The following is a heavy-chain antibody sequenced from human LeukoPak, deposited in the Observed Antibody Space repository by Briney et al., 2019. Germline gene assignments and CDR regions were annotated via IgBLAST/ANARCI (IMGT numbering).Heavy chain of an antibody. CDR1: GFTFSSYG. D-gene: IGHD3-22*01. CDR3: AKDYYDSSGYYLPVGY. V-gene: IGHV3-30*18. CDR2: ISYDGSNK. J-gene: IGHJ4*02. Sequence: GGSLRLSCAASGFTFSSYGMHWVRQAPGKGLEWVAVISYDGSNKYYADSVKGRFTISRDNSKNTLYLQMNSLRAEDTAVYYCAKDYYDSSGYYLPVGYWGQGTLVTASS.